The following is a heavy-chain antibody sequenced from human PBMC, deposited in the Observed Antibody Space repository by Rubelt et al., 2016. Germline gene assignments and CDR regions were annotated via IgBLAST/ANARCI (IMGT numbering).Heavy chain of an antibody. J-gene: IGHJ4*02. CDR1: GFTFSSYA. Sequence: QVQLVESGGGVVQPGRSLRLSCAASGFTFSSYAMHWVRQAPGKGLEWVAVISYDGSNKYYADSVKGRFTISRDNSKNTLYLQMSSLRAEDTAVYYCARGDASDYWGQGTLVTVSA. V-gene: IGHV3-30*04. CDR2: ISYDGSNK. CDR3: ARGDASDY.